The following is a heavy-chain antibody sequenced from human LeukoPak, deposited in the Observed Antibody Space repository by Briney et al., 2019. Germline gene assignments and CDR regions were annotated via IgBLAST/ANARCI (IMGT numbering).Heavy chain of an antibody. CDR2: INHSGST. V-gene: IGHV4-34*01. J-gene: IGHJ4*02. CDR3: ARGIVPAAVAKTFDY. CDR1: GGSFSGYY. Sequence: PSETLSLTCAVYGGSFSGYYWSWIRQPPGNGLEWIGEINHSGSTNYNPSLKSRVTISVDTSKNQFSLKLSSVTAADTAVYYCARGIVPAAVAKTFDYWGQGTLVTVSS. D-gene: IGHD2-2*01.